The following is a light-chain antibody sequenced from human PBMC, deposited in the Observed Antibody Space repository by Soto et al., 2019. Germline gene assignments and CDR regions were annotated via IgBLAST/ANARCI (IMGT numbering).Light chain of an antibody. CDR3: QQLNSYPRT. V-gene: IGKV1-9*01. CDR2: VPS. J-gene: IGKJ1*01. Sequence: EIQLSQSPSVLSASEGDRVTITCRASQVFSSYLAWYQQKPGKAPKLLIYVPSTLQSGVPSRFSGSGSGTEFTLTISSLQPEDFATYYCQQLNSYPRTFGQGTKVAIK. CDR1: QVFSSY.